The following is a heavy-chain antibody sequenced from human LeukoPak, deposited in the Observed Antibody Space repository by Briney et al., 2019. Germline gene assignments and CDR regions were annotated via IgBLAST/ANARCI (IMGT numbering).Heavy chain of an antibody. J-gene: IGHJ4*02. V-gene: IGHV3-23*01. CDR3: AKGLVTWDY. CDR1: GFTFSSYA. D-gene: IGHD3-16*02. Sequence: GGSLRLSCAASGFTFSSYAMSWVRQAQGKGLEWVSGLSGSDGSTYYADSVKGRFTISRDNSKNTLFLQMNNLRAEDTAVYYCAKGLVTWDYWGQGTLVTVSS. CDR2: LSGSDGST.